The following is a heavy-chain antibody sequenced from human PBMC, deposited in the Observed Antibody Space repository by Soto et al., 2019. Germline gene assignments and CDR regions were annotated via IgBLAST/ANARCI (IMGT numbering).Heavy chain of an antibody. D-gene: IGHD1-26*01. Sequence: SETLSLTCTVSGGSVSSGSYYWSWIRQPPGKGLEWIGYIYYSGGTNYNPSLKSRVTISVDTSKNQFSLKLSSVTAADTAVYYCASQEWELDYYYYGMDVWGQGTTVTVSS. V-gene: IGHV4-61*01. CDR1: GGSVSSGSYY. J-gene: IGHJ6*02. CDR2: IYYSGGT. CDR3: ASQEWELDYYYYGMDV.